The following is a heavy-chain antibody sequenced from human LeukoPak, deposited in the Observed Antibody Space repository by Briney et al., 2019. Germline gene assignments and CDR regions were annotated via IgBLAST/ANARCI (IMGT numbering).Heavy chain of an antibody. J-gene: IGHJ3*02. CDR3: ARYNWNVPGAFDI. CDR2: INPNSGGT. Sequence: ASVKVSCKASGYTFTGYYMHWVRQAPGQGLEWMGWINPNSGGTNYAQKFQGWVTMTRDTSISTAYMELSRLRSDDTAVYYCARYNWNVPGAFDIWGQGTMVTVSS. CDR1: GYTFTGYY. V-gene: IGHV1-2*04. D-gene: IGHD1-1*01.